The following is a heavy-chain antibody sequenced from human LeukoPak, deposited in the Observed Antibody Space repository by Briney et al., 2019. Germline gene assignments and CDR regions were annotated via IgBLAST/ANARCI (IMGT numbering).Heavy chain of an antibody. J-gene: IGHJ4*02. CDR3: ARHKWDWGSYYFDY. CDR2: IYYSGST. D-gene: IGHD7-27*01. Sequence: SETLSLTCTVSGGSISSYYWGWIRQPPGKGLEWIGSIYYSGSTYYNPSLKSRVTISVDTSKNQFSLKLSSVTAADTAVYYCARHKWDWGSYYFDYWGQGTLVTVSS. CDR1: GGSISSYY. V-gene: IGHV4-39*01.